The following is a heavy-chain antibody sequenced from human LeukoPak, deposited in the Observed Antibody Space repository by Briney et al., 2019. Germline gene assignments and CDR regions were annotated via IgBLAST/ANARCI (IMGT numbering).Heavy chain of an antibody. CDR1: GFTFSNYW. V-gene: IGHV3-74*01. CDR2: IDGGGNNR. J-gene: IGHJ4*01. Sequence: GGSLRLSCAASGFTFSNYWMHWVRQVPGKGLVWVSRIDGGGNNRNYADSVKGRFSISRDNVKSTLYLQMNSLRAEDTAVYYCARGPGSSGGAYVGDYWGRGTLVTVSS. D-gene: IGHD3-22*01. CDR3: ARGPGSSGGAYVGDY.